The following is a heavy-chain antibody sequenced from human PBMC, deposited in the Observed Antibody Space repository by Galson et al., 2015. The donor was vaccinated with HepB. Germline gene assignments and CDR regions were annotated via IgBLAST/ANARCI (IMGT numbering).Heavy chain of an antibody. CDR3: ARAVEVLRFLEWHNWFDP. CDR1: GYTFTSYY. Sequence: SCKASGYTFTSYYMHWVRQAPGQGLEWMGIINPSGGSTSYAQKFQGRVTMTRDTSTSTVYMELSSLRSEDTAVYYCARAVEVLRFLEWHNWFDPWGQGTLVTVSS. J-gene: IGHJ5*02. CDR2: INPSGGST. V-gene: IGHV1-46*01. D-gene: IGHD3-3*01.